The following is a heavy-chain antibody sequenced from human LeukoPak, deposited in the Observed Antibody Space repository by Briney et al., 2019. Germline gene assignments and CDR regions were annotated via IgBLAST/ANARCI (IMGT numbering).Heavy chain of an antibody. CDR3: TTIFGAYYYYYYGMDV. J-gene: IGHJ6*02. CDR2: IRSKAYGGTT. D-gene: IGHD3-3*01. CDR1: GFTFGDYA. V-gene: IGHV3-49*03. Sequence: GGSLRLSCTASGFTFGDYAMSWFRQAPGKGLEWVGFIRSKAYGGTTEYAASVKGRFTISRDDSKSIAYLQMNSLKTEDTAVYYCTTIFGAYYYYYYGMDVWGQGITVTVSS.